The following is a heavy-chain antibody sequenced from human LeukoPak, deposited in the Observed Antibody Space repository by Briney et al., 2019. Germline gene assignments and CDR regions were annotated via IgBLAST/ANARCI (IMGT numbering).Heavy chain of an antibody. D-gene: IGHD3-22*01. CDR2: FDPEDGET. V-gene: IGHV1-24*01. CDR1: GYTLTELS. CDR3: ASSPRAGEPTPYYYDSSALDFQH. Sequence: GASVKVSCKVSGYTLTELSMHWVRQAPGKGLEWMGGFDPEDGETIYAQKFQGRVTMTEDTSTDTAYMELSSLRSEDTAVYYCASSPRAGEPTPYYYDSSALDFQHWGQGTLVTVSS. J-gene: IGHJ1*01.